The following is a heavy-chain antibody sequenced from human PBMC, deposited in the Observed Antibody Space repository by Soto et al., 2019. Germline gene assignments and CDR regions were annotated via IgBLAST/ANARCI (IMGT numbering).Heavy chain of an antibody. V-gene: IGHV3-23*01. Sequence: VQLLESGGGLVQPGGSLRLSCAASGFTFSSYAMSWVRQAPGKGLEWVSAISGSGGSTYYADSVKGRFTISRDNSKNTLYLQMNSLRAEDTAVYYCAKEEAVPAAPVGVNWFDPWGQGTLVTVSS. D-gene: IGHD2-2*01. J-gene: IGHJ5*02. CDR3: AKEEAVPAAPVGVNWFDP. CDR1: GFTFSSYA. CDR2: ISGSGGST.